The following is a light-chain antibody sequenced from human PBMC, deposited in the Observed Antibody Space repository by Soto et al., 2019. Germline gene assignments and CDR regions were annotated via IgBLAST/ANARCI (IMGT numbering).Light chain of an antibody. CDR2: DAT. CDR3: QQYDNLPPFT. Sequence: DIQMTQSPSSLSASVGARVSITCQASQDIRTSLSWFQQKPGRAPKLLIYDATNLETGVPSRFRGSGSGTDFTFTISSLQHENIATYYCQQYDNLPPFTFGPGTRVDIK. V-gene: IGKV1-33*01. CDR1: QDIRTS. J-gene: IGKJ3*01.